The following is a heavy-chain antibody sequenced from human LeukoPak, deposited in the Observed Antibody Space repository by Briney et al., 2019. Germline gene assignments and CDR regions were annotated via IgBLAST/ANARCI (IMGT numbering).Heavy chain of an antibody. D-gene: IGHD6-19*01. J-gene: IGHJ5*02. CDR1: GFTVSSNY. Sequence: GGSLRLSCAASGFTVSSNYMSWVRQAPGKGLEWVSVIYSGGSTYYADSVKGRFTISRDNSKNTLYLQMNSLRAEDTAVYYCARDTPEVAVAGRGWFDPWGQGTLVTVSS. V-gene: IGHV3-53*01. CDR3: ARDTPEVAVAGRGWFDP. CDR2: IYSGGST.